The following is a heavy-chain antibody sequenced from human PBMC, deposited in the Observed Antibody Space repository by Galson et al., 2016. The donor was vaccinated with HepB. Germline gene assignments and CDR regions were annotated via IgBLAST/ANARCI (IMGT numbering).Heavy chain of an antibody. CDR3: AKVGDSSGYISYYGMAV. J-gene: IGHJ6*02. V-gene: IGHV3-23*01. CDR1: GFTFSGYA. CDR2: ISGSGAGT. D-gene: IGHD3-22*01. Sequence: SLRLSCAASGFTFSGYAMSWVRQAPGKGLEWVSGISGSGAGTYYADSVKGRFTVSRDNSKNTLYLQMNRLRAEDTAVYHCAKVGDSSGYISYYGMAVWGQATPVTVSS.